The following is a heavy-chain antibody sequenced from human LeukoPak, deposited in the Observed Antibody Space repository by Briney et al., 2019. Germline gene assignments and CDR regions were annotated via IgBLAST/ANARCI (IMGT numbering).Heavy chain of an antibody. CDR3: ARVARVRGVIVRYWFDP. D-gene: IGHD3-10*01. CDR2: INHSGST. V-gene: IGHV4-34*01. Sequence: SETLSLTCAVYGGSFSGYYWSWIRQPPGKGLEWIGEINHSGSTNYNPSLKSRVTIPVDTSKNQFSLKLSSVTAADTAVYYCARVARVRGVIVRYWFDPWGQGTLVTVSS. CDR1: GGSFSGYY. J-gene: IGHJ5*02.